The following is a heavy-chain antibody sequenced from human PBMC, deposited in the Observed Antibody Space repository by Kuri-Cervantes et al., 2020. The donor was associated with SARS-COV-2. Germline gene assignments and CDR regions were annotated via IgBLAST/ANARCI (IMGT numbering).Heavy chain of an antibody. CDR1: GFTFSSYG. V-gene: IGHV3-33*08. CDR3: ARDNSYFDY. J-gene: IGHJ4*02. Sequence: GESLKISCAASGFTFSSYGMHWVRQAPGKGLEWVAVIWYDGSNKYYADSVKGRFTISRDNSKNTLYLQMNSLRAEDTAVYYCARDNSYFDYWGQGTLVTVYS. CDR2: IWYDGSNK. D-gene: IGHD4-11*01.